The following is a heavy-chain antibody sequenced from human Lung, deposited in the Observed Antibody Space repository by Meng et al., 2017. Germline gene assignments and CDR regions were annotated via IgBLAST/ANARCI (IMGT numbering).Heavy chain of an antibody. CDR2: MNPNSGNT. CDR1: GYTFTNYD. D-gene: IGHD1-1*01. Sequence: QVQLVQSGAEVKKPGASVRVSCKASGYTFTNYDINWVRQATGQGLQWMGWMNPNSGNTGYAQKFQGRVTMTRNTSISTAYMELSSLRSEDAAVYYCATRNDGYDFDYWGQGTLVTVSS. CDR3: ATRNDGYDFDY. V-gene: IGHV1-8*01. J-gene: IGHJ4*02.